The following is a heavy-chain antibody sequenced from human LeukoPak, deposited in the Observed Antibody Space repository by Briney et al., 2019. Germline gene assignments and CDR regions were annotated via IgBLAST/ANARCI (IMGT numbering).Heavy chain of an antibody. Sequence: GASVKVSCKASGYTFTSYDINWVRQATGQGLEWMGWMNPNSGNTGYAQKFQGRVTMTRNTSISTAYMELSSLRSEDTAVYHCARDPYSSSSAGYWGQGTLVTVSS. D-gene: IGHD6-6*01. J-gene: IGHJ4*02. CDR3: ARDPYSSSSAGY. CDR2: MNPNSGNT. V-gene: IGHV1-8*01. CDR1: GYTFTSYD.